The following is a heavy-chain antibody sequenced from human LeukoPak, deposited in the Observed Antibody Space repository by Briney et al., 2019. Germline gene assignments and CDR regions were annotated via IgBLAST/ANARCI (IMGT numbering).Heavy chain of an antibody. J-gene: IGHJ3*02. CDR2: IYTSGST. CDR1: GDSISGFY. Sequence: SETLSLTCTVSGDSISGFYWSWIRQAAGKGLEWIGHIYTSGSTNYNPSLKSRVTMSVDMSKNQFSLKLRSVTAADTAVYYCARATAFFDIWGQGTMVTVSS. V-gene: IGHV4-4*07. CDR3: ARATAFFDI.